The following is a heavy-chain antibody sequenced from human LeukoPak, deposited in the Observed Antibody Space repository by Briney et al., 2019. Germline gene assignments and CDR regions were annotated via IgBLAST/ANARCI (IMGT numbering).Heavy chain of an antibody. CDR2: IIPIFGTR. CDR1: GGTFSTYA. CDR3: AGAGVGQTVVVEGDDFWSGYPSWFYP. V-gene: IGHV1-69*05. Sequence: ASVKVSCKASGGTFSTYAISWVRQPPGQGLEWMGGIIPIFGTRNYAQRFQGRVTITTDETTSTAYMELTSLRSEDTAVYYCAGAGVGQTVVVEGDDFWSGYPSWFYPWGQGTLVTVSS. D-gene: IGHD3-3*01. J-gene: IGHJ5*02.